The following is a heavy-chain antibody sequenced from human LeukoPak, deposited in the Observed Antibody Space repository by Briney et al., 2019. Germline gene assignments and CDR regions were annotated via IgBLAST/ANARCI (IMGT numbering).Heavy chain of an antibody. D-gene: IGHD2-8*01. CDR1: GFTFSSYW. V-gene: IGHV3-74*01. CDR3: AREKLRYCTNGVCSGSLGY. Sequence: GGSLRLSCAASGFTFSSYWMHWVRQAPGKGLVWVSRINRDGSSTSYADSVKGRFTISRDNAKNTLYLQMNSLRAEDTAVYYCAREKLRYCTNGVCSGSLGYWGQGTLVTVSS. CDR2: INRDGSST. J-gene: IGHJ4*02.